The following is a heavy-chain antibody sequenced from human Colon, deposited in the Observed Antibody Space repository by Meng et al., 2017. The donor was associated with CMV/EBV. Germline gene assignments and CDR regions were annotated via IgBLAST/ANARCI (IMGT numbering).Heavy chain of an antibody. CDR3: ARVGSSGWELAF. Sequence: SDTLSLTCSVSGGSISSYYWSWIRQPPGKGLEWIGYISHTGRTNYNPSLKSRVTISVDPSKNQFSLDLSSVTAADTAVYYCARVGSSGWELAFWGPGTLVTVSS. V-gene: IGHV4-59*07. J-gene: IGHJ4*02. CDR2: ISHTGRT. CDR1: GGSISSYY. D-gene: IGHD6-19*01.